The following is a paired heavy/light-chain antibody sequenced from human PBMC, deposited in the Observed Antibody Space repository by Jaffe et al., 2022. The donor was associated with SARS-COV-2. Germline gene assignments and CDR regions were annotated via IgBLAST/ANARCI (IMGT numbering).Heavy chain of an antibody. CDR3: AKLGDIVVMVNGAIGGAFDC. CDR1: GFSFSNYA. D-gene: IGHD2-8*01. V-gene: IGHV3-23*01. J-gene: IGHJ4*02. Sequence: EVQLLESGGGLVQPGGSLRLSCAASGFSFSNYAMSWVRQAPGKGLEWVSDISGSGASTYSADSVKGRFTISRDNSKKTLYLEMNSLRAEDTAVYYCAKLGDIVVMVNGAIGGAFDCWGQGILVTVSS. CDR2: ISGSGAST.
Light chain of an antibody. CDR3: QQYNSYSL. J-gene: IGKJ2*01. CDR2: KAS. Sequence: DIQMTQSPSTLSASVGDRVTITCRASQSISSWLAWYQQKPGKAPKLLIYKASTLESGVPSRFSGSGSGTEFTLTISGLQPDDFATYYCQQYNSYSLFGQGTKLEIK. V-gene: IGKV1-5*03. CDR1: QSISSW.